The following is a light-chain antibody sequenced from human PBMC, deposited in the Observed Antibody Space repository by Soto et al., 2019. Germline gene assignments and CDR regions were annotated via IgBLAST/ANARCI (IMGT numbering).Light chain of an antibody. V-gene: IGLV2-14*03. Sequence: QSVLTQPASVSGSPGQSIAISCTGTSSDVGAYDYVSWYQQHPDKAPKLMIYEVSNRPSGVSNRFSGSKSVNTATLTISGLQAEDEADYYCSSFTRSSTRVFGTGTKVTVL. J-gene: IGLJ1*01. CDR3: SSFTRSSTRV. CDR2: EVS. CDR1: SSDVGAYDY.